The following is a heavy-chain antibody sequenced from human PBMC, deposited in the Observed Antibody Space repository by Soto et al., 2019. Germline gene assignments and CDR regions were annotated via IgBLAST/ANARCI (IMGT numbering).Heavy chain of an antibody. Sequence: PGGSLRLSCAASGFTLSAYAMSWVRQAPGKGLEWVSVISGSGDATYYADSVRGRLTISRDNSMNTLYLDMYSLRAEDTAVYFCAKAREASGNVNSYFDTWGQGTLVTSPQ. CDR2: ISGSGDAT. CDR3: AKAREASGNVNSYFDT. CDR1: GFTLSAYA. J-gene: IGHJ4*02. D-gene: IGHD2-15*01. V-gene: IGHV3-23*01.